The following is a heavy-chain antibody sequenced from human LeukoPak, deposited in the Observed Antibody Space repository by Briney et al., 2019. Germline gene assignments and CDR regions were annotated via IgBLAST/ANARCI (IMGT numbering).Heavy chain of an antibody. CDR1: GGSISGYY. J-gene: IGHJ4*02. D-gene: IGHD4-17*01. CDR3: ARHRDSGDYPLDY. V-gene: IGHV4-59*08. CDR2: IYYSGSS. Sequence: SETLSLTCTVSGGSISGYYWSWIRQPPGKGLEWIAYIYYSGSSVYNPSLKGRVTISVDTSKNQFSLKLSSVTAADTAVYYGARHRDSGDYPLDYWGQGTLVTVSS.